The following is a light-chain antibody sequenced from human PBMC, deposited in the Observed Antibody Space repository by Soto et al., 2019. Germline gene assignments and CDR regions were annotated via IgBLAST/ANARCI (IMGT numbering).Light chain of an antibody. J-gene: IGKJ1*01. CDR3: LQHNSYPWT. Sequence: DSQMTQSPSSLAASVGDRVTITCRASQGMSNDLGWYQQKPGKAPKRLIYGAASLQSGVTSRFSGSGSGKEFPLTISSLQPEDFATYYWLQHNSYPWTFGQGTKVEIK. CDR1: QGMSND. CDR2: GAA. V-gene: IGKV1-17*01.